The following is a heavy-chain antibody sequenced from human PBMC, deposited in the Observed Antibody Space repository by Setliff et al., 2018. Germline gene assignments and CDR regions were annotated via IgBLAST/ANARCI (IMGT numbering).Heavy chain of an antibody. Sequence: PSETLSLTCSVSGASITNSYWSWVRQSPEKGLEWIAYIYNPGSSNYNPSLKGRVNISVDTSRNQVSLKLESVTAADTAVYYCARVTNWGLDLRFDPWGQGILVTVSS. V-gene: IGHV4-59*01. D-gene: IGHD7-27*01. CDR2: IYNPGSS. CDR1: GASITNSY. CDR3: ARVTNWGLDLRFDP. J-gene: IGHJ5*02.